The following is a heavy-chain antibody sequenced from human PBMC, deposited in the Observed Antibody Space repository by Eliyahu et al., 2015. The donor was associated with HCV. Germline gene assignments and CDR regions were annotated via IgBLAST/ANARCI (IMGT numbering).Heavy chain of an antibody. V-gene: IGHV3-48*01. CDR2: ISSSSSNI. Sequence: EVQLVESGGGLVQPGGSLRLSCAASGFTFSSYSMNWVRQAPGKVLEWVSYISSSSSNIFYADSVKGRFTISRDNAKNSLYLQMNSLRAEDTAVYYCARWVSVGWLQSLGPLDYWGQGTLVTVSS. J-gene: IGHJ4*02. CDR3: ARWVSVGWLQSLGPLDY. D-gene: IGHD5-24*01. CDR1: GFTFSSYS.